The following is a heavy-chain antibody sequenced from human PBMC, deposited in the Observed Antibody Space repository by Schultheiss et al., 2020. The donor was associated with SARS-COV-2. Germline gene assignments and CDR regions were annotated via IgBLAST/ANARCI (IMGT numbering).Heavy chain of an antibody. V-gene: IGHV4-34*01. D-gene: IGHD2-2*01. CDR2: INHSGST. Sequence: SETLSLSCAVYGGSFSGYYWSWIRQPPGKGLEWIGEINHSGSTYYNPSLKSRVTISVDTSKNQFSLKLSSVTAADTAVYYCARQPSYSSRYCSSTSCLEALYYFDYWGQGTLVTVSS. J-gene: IGHJ4*02. CDR1: GGSFSGYY. CDR3: ARQPSYSSRYCSSTSCLEALYYFDY.